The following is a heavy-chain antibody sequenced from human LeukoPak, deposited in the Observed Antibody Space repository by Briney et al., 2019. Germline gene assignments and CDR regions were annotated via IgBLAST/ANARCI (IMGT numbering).Heavy chain of an antibody. CDR3: AQVGGGGY. CDR1: GFSISDAW. CDR2: IKPKTHGGTT. D-gene: IGHD2-15*01. V-gene: IGHV3-15*01. J-gene: IGHJ4*02. Sequence: GGSLRLTCAASGFSISDAWMSWVRQAPGQGLDFVGRIKPKTHGGTTDYAESVNGRLSVSRDDSKNTMYLQINSLTTEDTGLYHCAQVGGGGYWGQGTQVTVSS.